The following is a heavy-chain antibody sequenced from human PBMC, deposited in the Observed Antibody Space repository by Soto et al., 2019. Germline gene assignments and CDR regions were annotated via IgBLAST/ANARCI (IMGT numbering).Heavy chain of an antibody. Sequence: PGGSLRLSCAASGFTFSSYSMNWVRQAPGKGLEWVSSISSSSSYIYYADSVKGRFTISRDNAKNSLYLQMNSLRAEDTAVYYCARDALMTGAFDTWGQGTMVTVSS. CDR2: ISSSSSYI. V-gene: IGHV3-21*01. J-gene: IGHJ3*02. D-gene: IGHD3-16*01. CDR3: ARDALMTGAFDT. CDR1: GFTFSSYS.